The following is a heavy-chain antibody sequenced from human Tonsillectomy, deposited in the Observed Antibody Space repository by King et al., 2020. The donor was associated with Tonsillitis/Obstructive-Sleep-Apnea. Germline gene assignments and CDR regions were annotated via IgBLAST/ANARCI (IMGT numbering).Heavy chain of an antibody. CDR1: GYSFTNYW. J-gene: IGHJ6*03. CDR3: ARHATLRNLVGYSSRYV. D-gene: IGHD2-2*01. CDR2: IYPGDSDT. Sequence: VQLVESEAEVKKPGESLKISCKGSGYSFTNYWIDWVRQMPGKGLEWVAIIYPGDSDTKYSQSFQGQVTISADNSISTAYLQWSSLEASDTAIYYCARHATLRNLVGYSSRYVCGKGTTVTVS. V-gene: IGHV5-51*01.